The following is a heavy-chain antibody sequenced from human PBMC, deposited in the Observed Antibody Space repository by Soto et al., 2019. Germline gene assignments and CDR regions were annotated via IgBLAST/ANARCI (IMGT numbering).Heavy chain of an antibody. J-gene: IGHJ2*01. CDR1: GLPLSSYE. V-gene: IGHV3-48*03. D-gene: IGHD2-15*01. CDR2: MTNRGDRM. CDR3: AGGNTYCYFGR. Sequence: GGSMRLSCLGSGLPLSSYEMNWVRQAPGKGLEWLSYMTNRGDRMSYADSVKSRVTISRDKAKNSLFVQMNSRMAEDTAGYSCAGGNTYCYFGRWGRGTLVTVSS.